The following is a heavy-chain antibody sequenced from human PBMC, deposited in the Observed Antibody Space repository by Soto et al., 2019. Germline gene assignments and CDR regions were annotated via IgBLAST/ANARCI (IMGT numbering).Heavy chain of an antibody. CDR3: ARDSKWLVRKALHYGMDV. D-gene: IGHD6-19*01. CDR2: IIPIFGTA. V-gene: IGHV1-69*01. CDR1: GGTFSSYA. Sequence: QVQLVQSGAEVKKPGSSVKVSCKASGGTFSSYAISWVRQAPGQGLECMGGIIPIFGTANYAQKFQGRVTITADESTSTAYMELSSLRSEDTAVYYCARDSKWLVRKALHYGMDVWGQGTTVTVSS. J-gene: IGHJ6*02.